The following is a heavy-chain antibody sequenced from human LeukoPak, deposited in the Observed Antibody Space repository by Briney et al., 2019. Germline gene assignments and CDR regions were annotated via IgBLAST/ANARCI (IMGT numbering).Heavy chain of an antibody. CDR1: GYPISNAYY. Sequence: PSETLSLTCAVSGYPISNAYYWVWIRQPPGKGLEWIGSLYHPDTTNYNPSLKSRVTISVDTSKNQFSLKLSSVTAADTAVYYCARGLGYFDWFPRWFDPWGQGTLVTVSS. V-gene: IGHV4-38-2*01. CDR2: LYHPDTT. J-gene: IGHJ5*02. CDR3: ARGLGYFDWFPRWFDP. D-gene: IGHD3-9*01.